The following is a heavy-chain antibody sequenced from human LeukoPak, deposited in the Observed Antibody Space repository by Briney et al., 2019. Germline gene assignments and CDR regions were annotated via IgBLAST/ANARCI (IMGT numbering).Heavy chain of an antibody. CDR2: IAADGAS. CDR3: AKGPNFGSWRAVDY. D-gene: IGHD3-10*01. CDR1: DSGFRNHD. V-gene: IGHV3-23*01. Sequence: GGSLTLSCAASDSGFRNHDMSWVRQTSETGLEWVSSIAADGASWYADSVRGRFTISRDKSQNILYLQMNSLRADDTAIYYCAKGPNFGSWRAVDYWGQGSLVTVSS. J-gene: IGHJ4*02.